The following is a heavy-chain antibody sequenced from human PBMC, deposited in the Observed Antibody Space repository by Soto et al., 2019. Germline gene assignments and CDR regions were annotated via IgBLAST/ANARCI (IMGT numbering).Heavy chain of an antibody. J-gene: IGHJ6*02. CDR1: GFNFNSYT. V-gene: IGHV3-21*01. D-gene: IGHD2-15*01. CDR2: ISSSGYI. CDR3: ARDCSGGSWYTGMDV. Sequence: EVQLVESGGGLVKPGGSLRLSCAASGFNFNSYTINWVRQAPGKRLEWLSSISSSGYIFSTDSVRGRCNISRDNAKNSGYLQINSLSAEDTAVYFCARDCSGGSWYTGMDVWGQGTTVTVSS.